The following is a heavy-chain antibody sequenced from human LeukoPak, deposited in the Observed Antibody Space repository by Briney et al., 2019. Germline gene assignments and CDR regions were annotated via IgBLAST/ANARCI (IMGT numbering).Heavy chain of an antibody. V-gene: IGHV3-23*01. CDR3: AKDYIVAAPTGFDY. J-gene: IGHJ4*02. CDR1: GFTFSSYA. D-gene: IGHD6-13*01. CDR2: ISGSGGNT. Sequence: PGGSLRLSCAASGFTFSSYAMSWVRRAPGKGLEWVSAISGSGGNTYYADSVKGQFTISRDNSKNTLYLQMNSLRAEDTAVYYCAKDYIVAAPTGFDYWGQGTLVTVSS.